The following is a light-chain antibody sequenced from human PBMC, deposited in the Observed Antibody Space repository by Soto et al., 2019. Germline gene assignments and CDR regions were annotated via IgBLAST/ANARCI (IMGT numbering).Light chain of an antibody. CDR2: STN. J-gene: IGLJ2*01. Sequence: QSVVTQPPSASGTPGQRVTISCSGSSSNIGHYPVDWYQQVPGAAPKLLIYSTNQRPSGVTDRFSGSKSGTSASLAISGLQSEDEAKYFSAVWISSLNTVVSGGGTKLTAL. CDR1: SSNIGHYP. CDR3: AVWISSLNTVV. V-gene: IGLV1-44*01.